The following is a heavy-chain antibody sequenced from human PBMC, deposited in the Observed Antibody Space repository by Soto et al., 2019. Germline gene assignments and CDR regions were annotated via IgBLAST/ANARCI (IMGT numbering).Heavy chain of an antibody. V-gene: IGHV3-11*05. CDR1: GFIFSDYY. J-gene: IGHJ4*02. D-gene: IGHD5-18*01. CDR3: ASSEDTALAPSHEN. CDR2: ISNRGTYT. Sequence: QVELVESGGGLVKPGGSLRLSCAASGFIFSDYYMSWVRQAPGKGLEWISFISNRGTYTKYADSVKGRFTISRDNAKNSLYLQMNSLRAEDTAVYYCASSEDTALAPSHENWGQGTLVTVSS.